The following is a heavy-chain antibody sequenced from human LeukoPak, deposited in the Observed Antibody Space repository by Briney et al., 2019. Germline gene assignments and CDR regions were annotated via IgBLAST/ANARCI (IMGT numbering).Heavy chain of an antibody. CDR2: IHYSGTT. D-gene: IGHD5-12*01. J-gene: IGHJ4*02. CDR1: GGSISTYY. CDR3: ARMGGYSGYATH. Sequence: SETLSLTCTVSGGSISTYYWSWIRQPPGKGLEWIGYIHYSGTTNYNPSLKNRVTISLDTSKNQFSLNLSSVTTADTAVYYCARMGGYSGYATHWGQGTLVTVSS. V-gene: IGHV4-59*08.